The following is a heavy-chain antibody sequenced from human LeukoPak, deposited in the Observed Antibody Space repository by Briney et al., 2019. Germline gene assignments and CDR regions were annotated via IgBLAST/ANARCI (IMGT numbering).Heavy chain of an antibody. CDR2: IYYSGST. J-gene: IGHJ3*02. D-gene: IGHD6-13*01. Sequence: PSETLSLTCTVSGGSISSSSYYWGWIRQPPGQGLEWIGGIYYSGSTNYNPSLKSRVTISVDTSKNQFSLKLSSVTAADTAVYYCARARSIAAAGISGAFDIWGQGTMVTVSS. CDR1: GGSISSSSYY. V-gene: IGHV4-39*07. CDR3: ARARSIAAAGISGAFDI.